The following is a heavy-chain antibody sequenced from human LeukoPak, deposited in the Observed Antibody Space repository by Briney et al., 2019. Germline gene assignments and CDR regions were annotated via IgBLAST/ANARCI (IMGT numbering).Heavy chain of an antibody. Sequence: LPGGSLRLSCAASGFTFSSYWMSWVRQAPGKGLEWVANIKQDESEKYYVDSVKGRFTISRDNAKNSLYLQMNSLRVEDAAVYYCARELRPDPYSASWYNYWGQGTLVTVSS. J-gene: IGHJ4*02. D-gene: IGHD6-13*01. V-gene: IGHV3-7*01. CDR1: GFTFSSYW. CDR2: IKQDESEK. CDR3: ARELRPDPYSASWYNY.